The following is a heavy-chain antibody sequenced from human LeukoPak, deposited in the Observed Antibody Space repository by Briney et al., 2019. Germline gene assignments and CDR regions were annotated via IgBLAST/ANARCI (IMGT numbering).Heavy chain of an antibody. CDR1: GFTFGSYS. CDR3: ARDAHSSGWYLAY. J-gene: IGHJ4*02. CDR2: ISSSSSYI. V-gene: IGHV3-21*01. Sequence: GGSLRLSCAASGFTFGSYSMNWVRQAPGKGLEWVSSISSSSSYIYYADSVKGRFTISRDNAKNSLYLQMNSLRAEDTAVYYCARDAHSSGWYLAYWGQGTLVTVSS. D-gene: IGHD6-19*01.